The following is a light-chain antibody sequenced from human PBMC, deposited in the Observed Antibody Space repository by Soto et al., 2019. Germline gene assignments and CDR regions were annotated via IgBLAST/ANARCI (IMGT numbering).Light chain of an antibody. CDR2: EVS. Sequence: DVVMTQTPLSLSVAPGQPASISCKSSQSLLHITGETFLFWYLQKPGQAPQLLIYEVSTRDSGVPDRFSGSGSGTDFTLNISRVETDDFGIYYCMQSTQLPPTFGQGTRLGIK. V-gene: IGKV2D-29*01. CDR1: QSLLHITGETF. J-gene: IGKJ5*01. CDR3: MQSTQLPPT.